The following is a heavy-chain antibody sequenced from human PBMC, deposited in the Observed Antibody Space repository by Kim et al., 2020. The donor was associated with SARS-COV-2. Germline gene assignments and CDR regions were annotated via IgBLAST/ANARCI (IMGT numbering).Heavy chain of an antibody. J-gene: IGHJ6*03. CDR1: GGSISDSSYY. Sequence: SETLSLTCTVSGGSISDSSYYWGWIRQPPGKGLEWIGTIYYSGSTYHNPSLKSRVTISVDTSKNQFSLKLSSVTAADTAVYYCARHSTGTTNYYFYYMDVWGKRTTVTVSS. CDR3: ARHSTGTTNYYFYYMDV. CDR2: IYYSGST. V-gene: IGHV4-39*01. D-gene: IGHD1-1*01.